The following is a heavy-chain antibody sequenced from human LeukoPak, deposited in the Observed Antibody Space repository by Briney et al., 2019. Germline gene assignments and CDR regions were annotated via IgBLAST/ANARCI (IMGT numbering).Heavy chain of an antibody. J-gene: IGHJ4*02. V-gene: IGHV4-59*01. CDR2: IYYSGSP. CDR1: DDSISSYY. Sequence: SETLSLTCTVSDDSISSYYWSWIRQPPGKGLEWIGYIYYSGSPNYNPSLKSRVAISVDTSKNQFSLKLSSVTPADTAVYYCARGHYYFDYWGQGTLVTVSS. CDR3: ARGHYYFDY.